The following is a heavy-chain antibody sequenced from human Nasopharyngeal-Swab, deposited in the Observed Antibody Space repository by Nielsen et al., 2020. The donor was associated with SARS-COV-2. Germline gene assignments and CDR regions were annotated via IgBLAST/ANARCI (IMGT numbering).Heavy chain of an antibody. CDR1: GFTFSSYS. D-gene: IGHD2-2*01. J-gene: IGHJ6*02. CDR3: ARGQYCSSTSCYARGYYYYYVMDV. V-gene: IGHV3-21*01. CDR2: ISSSSSYI. Sequence: GGSLRLSCAASGFTFSSYSMNWVRQAPGKGLEWVSSISSSSSYIYYADSVKGRFTISRDNAKNSLYLQMNSLRAEDTAVYYCARGQYCSSTSCYARGYYYYYVMDVWGQGTTVTVSS.